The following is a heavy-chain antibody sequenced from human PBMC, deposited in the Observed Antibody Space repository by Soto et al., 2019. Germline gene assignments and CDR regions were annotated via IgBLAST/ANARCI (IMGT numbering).Heavy chain of an antibody. CDR1: GFTVCSKY. CDR2: IYGGGTT. Sequence: EVQLVESGGGLIQPGGSLRLSCAASGFTVCSKYMTWVRQAPGKGLEWVSVIYGGGTTYYADSVKGRFTISRDNSKNTLYLQMNSLRVEDTAVYYCVQTTGWPGFDFWGQGTLVTVSS. D-gene: IGHD6-19*01. J-gene: IGHJ4*02. CDR3: VQTTGWPGFDF. V-gene: IGHV3-53*01.